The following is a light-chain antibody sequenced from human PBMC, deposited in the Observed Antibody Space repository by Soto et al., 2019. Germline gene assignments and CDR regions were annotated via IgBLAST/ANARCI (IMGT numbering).Light chain of an antibody. Sequence: DIQMTQSPSSLSASVVDRVTITCRASQSISSYLNWYQQKPGKAPKLLIYAASSLQSGVPSRFSGSGSGTDFTLTISSLQPEDFATYYCQQSYSTPRSAFGGGTKVDI. J-gene: IGKJ4*01. CDR3: QQSYSTPRSA. V-gene: IGKV1-39*01. CDR2: AAS. CDR1: QSISSY.